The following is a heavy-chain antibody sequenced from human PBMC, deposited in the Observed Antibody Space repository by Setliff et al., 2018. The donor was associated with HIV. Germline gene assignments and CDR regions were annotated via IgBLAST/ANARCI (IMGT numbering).Heavy chain of an antibody. Sequence: TSETLSLTCAVYSGSFTGYYWTWIRQPPGKGLEWIGEINRFGITNYNPSLKSRLTLSVDTSKNQFSLNVNSVTAADTAVYYCVTGIDQAKCGYWGQGTLVTVSS. CDR3: VTGIDQAKCGY. V-gene: IGHV4-34*01. J-gene: IGHJ4*02. CDR1: SGSFTGYY. CDR2: INRFGIT. D-gene: IGHD2-21*01.